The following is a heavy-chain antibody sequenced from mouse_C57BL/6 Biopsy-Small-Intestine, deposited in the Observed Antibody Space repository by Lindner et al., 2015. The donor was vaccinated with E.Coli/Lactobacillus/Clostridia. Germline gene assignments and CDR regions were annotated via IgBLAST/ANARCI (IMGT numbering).Heavy chain of an antibody. J-gene: IGHJ1*03. Sequence: VQLQESGPELVNPGASVKISCKASGFSVTGYYMHWVKQSHGNILDWIGFISPYNGVSSYNQKFKGKATLSVDKSSSTAYMELRSLTSEDSAVYYCARSDGYYGYFGCLGHRDHGHRLL. D-gene: IGHD2-3*01. V-gene: IGHV1-31*01. CDR3: ARSDGYYGYFGC. CDR2: ISPYNGVS. CDR1: GFSVTGYY.